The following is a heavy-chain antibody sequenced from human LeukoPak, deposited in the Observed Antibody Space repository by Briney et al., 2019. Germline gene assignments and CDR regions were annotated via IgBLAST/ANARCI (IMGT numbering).Heavy chain of an antibody. Sequence: GGSLRLSCAASGFTFSSYAMSWVRQAPGKGLEWVSAISGSGGSTYYADSVKGRFTISRDNSKNTLYLQMNCLRAEDTAVYYCAKAFFRSGSYSVFDYWGQGTLVTVSS. CDR3: AKAFFRSGSYSVFDY. D-gene: IGHD3-10*01. CDR2: ISGSGGST. J-gene: IGHJ4*02. V-gene: IGHV3-23*01. CDR1: GFTFSSYA.